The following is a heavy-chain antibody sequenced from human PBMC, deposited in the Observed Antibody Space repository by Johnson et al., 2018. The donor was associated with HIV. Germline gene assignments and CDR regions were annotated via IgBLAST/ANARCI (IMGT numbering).Heavy chain of an antibody. CDR2: IRSKAYGGTT. CDR3: TRYVSSGYYDRGDAFDI. J-gene: IGHJ3*02. CDR1: GFTFGDYA. Sequence: MQLVESGGGVVRPGGSLRLSCTASGFTFGDYAMSWVRQAPGKGLEWVGFIRSKAYGGTTEYAASVKGRFTISRDDSKSIAYLQMNSLKTEDTDVYYCTRYVSSGYYDRGDAFDIWGQGTMVTVSS. D-gene: IGHD3-22*01. V-gene: IGHV3-49*04.